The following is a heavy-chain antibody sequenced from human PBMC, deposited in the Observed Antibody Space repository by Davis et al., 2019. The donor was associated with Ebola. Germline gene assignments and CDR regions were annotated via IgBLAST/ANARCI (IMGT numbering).Heavy chain of an antibody. D-gene: IGHD3-3*01. CDR1: GGSMSSHY. Sequence: PSETLSLTCAVSGGSMSSHYWSWIRQPAGKGLEWIGRIYTTRSTNYNPSLKSRVTMSLHTSENQFSLRLTSVTAADTAMYFCARGSGATIFRVDQFDSWGPGTLVTVSS. V-gene: IGHV4-4*07. CDR2: IYTTRST. J-gene: IGHJ4*02. CDR3: ARGSGATIFRVDQFDS.